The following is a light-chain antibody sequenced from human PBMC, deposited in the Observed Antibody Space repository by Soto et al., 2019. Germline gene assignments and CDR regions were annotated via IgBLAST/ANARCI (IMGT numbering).Light chain of an antibody. CDR3: QQSFSTPT. CDR1: QRINTC. Sequence: DIQMTQSPSTLSASVGDRVSITCRASQRINTCLAWYQQKPGKAPTLLIYDASNLPSGVPSRFSGSGSGTDFTLTISSLQPEDFATYYCQQSFSTPTFGGGTKVDIK. CDR2: DAS. J-gene: IGKJ4*01. V-gene: IGKV1-39*01.